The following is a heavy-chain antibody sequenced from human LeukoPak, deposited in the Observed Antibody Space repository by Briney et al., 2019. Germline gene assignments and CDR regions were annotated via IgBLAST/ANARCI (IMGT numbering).Heavy chain of an antibody. CDR2: IIPIFGTA. CDR1: GGTFSIYA. J-gene: IGHJ4*02. V-gene: IGHV1-69*13. D-gene: IGHD6-19*01. CDR3: ARDSGSGWYYFDY. Sequence: SVKVSCTASGGTFSIYAISWVRQAPGQGLEWMGGIIPIFGTANYAQKFQGRVTITADESTSTAYMELSSLRSEDTAVYYCARDSGSGWYYFDYWGQGTLVTVSS.